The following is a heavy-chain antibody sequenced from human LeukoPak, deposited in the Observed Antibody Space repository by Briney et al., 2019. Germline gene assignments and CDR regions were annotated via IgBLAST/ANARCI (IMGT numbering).Heavy chain of an antibody. J-gene: IGHJ4*02. D-gene: IGHD3-10*01. Sequence: GGSLRLSCAASGFTFSSCGMHWVRQAPGKGLEWVAVISFDASNKYYADSVKGRFTISRDNSKNTPYLQMNSLRAEDTAVYYCAKDVDPFGSGSYVEGFDYWGQGTLVTVSS. V-gene: IGHV3-30*18. CDR2: ISFDASNK. CDR1: GFTFSSCG. CDR3: AKDVDPFGSGSYVEGFDY.